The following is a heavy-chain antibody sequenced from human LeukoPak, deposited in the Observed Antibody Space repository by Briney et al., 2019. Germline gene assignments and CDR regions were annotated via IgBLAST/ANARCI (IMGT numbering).Heavy chain of an antibody. CDR1: GYTFTSYY. D-gene: IGHD3-3*01. J-gene: IGHJ6*03. CDR2: INPSGGST. Sequence: ASVKVSCKASGYTFTSYYMHWVRQAPGQGLEWMGIINPSGGSTSYAQKFQGRVTMTRDMSTSTVYMELSSLRSEDTAVYYCARAPLKRFLEWSRRRYYYYYMDVWGKGTTVTVSS. V-gene: IGHV1-46*01. CDR3: ARAPLKRFLEWSRRRYYYYYMDV.